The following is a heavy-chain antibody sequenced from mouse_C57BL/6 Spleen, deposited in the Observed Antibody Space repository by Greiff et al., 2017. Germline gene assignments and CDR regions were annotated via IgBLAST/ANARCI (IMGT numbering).Heavy chain of an antibody. D-gene: IGHD3-2*02. J-gene: IGHJ4*01. CDR2: IRSKSNNYAT. CDR1: GFSFNTYA. V-gene: IGHV10-1*01. CDR3: VRQRRLRLRGAMDY. Sequence: EVLLVESGGGLVQPKGSLKLSCPASGFSFNTYAMNWVRQAPGKGLEWVARIRSKSNNYATYYADSVKDRFTNARDDAESMLYLQMNNLKTVDTAMYYCVRQRRLRLRGAMDYWGQGTSVTVSS.